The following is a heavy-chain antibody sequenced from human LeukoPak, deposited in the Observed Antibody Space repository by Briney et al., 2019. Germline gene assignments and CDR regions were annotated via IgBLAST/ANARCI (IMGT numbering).Heavy chain of an antibody. V-gene: IGHV3-30*04. CDR3: AREGRGSGYYSGNFDY. Sequence: PGRSLRLSCAASGITFSSYAMQWVRQAPGKGLEWVAVISYDGSNKYYADSVKGRFTISRDNSKNTLYLQMNSLRAEDTPVYYSAREGRGSGYYSGNFDYWGQGTLVPVSS. D-gene: IGHD3-22*01. CDR1: GITFSSYA. J-gene: IGHJ4*02. CDR2: ISYDGSNK.